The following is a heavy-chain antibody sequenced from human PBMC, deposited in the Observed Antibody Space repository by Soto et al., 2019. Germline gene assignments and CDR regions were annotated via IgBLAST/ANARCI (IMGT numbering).Heavy chain of an antibody. D-gene: IGHD3-10*01. J-gene: IGHJ4*02. CDR3: ARVFVLLWFGELLEGGNYFDY. CDR1: GFTFSSYS. Sequence: GGSLRLSCAASGFTFSSYSMNWVRQAPGKGLEWVSSINSSSSYIYYADSVKGRFTISRDNAKNSLYLQMNSLRAEDTAVYYCARVFVLLWFGELLEGGNYFDYWGQGTLVTVSS. CDR2: INSSSSYI. V-gene: IGHV3-21*01.